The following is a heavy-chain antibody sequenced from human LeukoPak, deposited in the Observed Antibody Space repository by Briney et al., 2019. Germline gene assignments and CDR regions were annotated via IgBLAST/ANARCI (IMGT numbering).Heavy chain of an antibody. CDR2: IDPKSGGT. V-gene: IGHV1-2*02. J-gene: IGHJ3*02. D-gene: IGHD3-22*01. CDR1: GYTFTAYY. CDR3: ASSSGSFLHAFDI. Sequence: ASVKVSCKPSGYTFTAYYLHWVRQTPGQGREWMGWIDPKSGGTNYAQKFQGRVTMTRDTSISTAYMELTRLTSDDTAVYYCASSSGSFLHAFDIWGQGTMVTVSS.